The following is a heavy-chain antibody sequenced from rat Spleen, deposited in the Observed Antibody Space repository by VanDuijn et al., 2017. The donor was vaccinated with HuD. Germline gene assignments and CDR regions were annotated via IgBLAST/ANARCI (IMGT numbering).Heavy chain of an antibody. V-gene: IGHV3-3*01. CDR3: AGGGY. Sequence: EVQLQESGPGLVKPSQSLSLTCSVTGFSITSSYRWNWIRKFPGNKLEWMGYINSAGSTKYNPSLKSRISITRETSKNQFFLQVKSVTTEDTTTYYWAGGGYWGQGVMVTVSS. CDR2: INSAGST. J-gene: IGHJ2*01. CDR1: GFSITSSYR.